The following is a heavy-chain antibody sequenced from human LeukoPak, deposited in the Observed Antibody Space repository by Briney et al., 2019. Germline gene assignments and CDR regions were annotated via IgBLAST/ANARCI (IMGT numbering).Heavy chain of an antibody. J-gene: IGHJ4*02. CDR1: GGSISSDTCY. Sequence: SETLSLTCTVSGGSISSDTCYWSWIRQPAGKGLEWIGRMYNSGSTNNNPSLKSRVTISVDTSKNQFSLKLSSVTAADTAVYYCARRRPIAARPFDYWGQGTLVTVSS. CDR2: MYNSGST. V-gene: IGHV4-61*02. D-gene: IGHD6-6*01. CDR3: ARRRPIAARPFDY.